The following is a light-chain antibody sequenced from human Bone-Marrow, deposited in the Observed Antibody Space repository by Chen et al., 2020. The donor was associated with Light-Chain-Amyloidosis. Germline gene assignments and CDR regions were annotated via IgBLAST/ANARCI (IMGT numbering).Light chain of an antibody. CDR3: QTWDTGIQV. V-gene: IGLV4-69*01. CDR2: VDSDGSH. Sequence: QVVVTQSPSASASLGTSVKLTCTLSSGHGNSAIAWHQQQPEKGPRFLMKVDSDGSHSKGDGIPDRFSGSRSGAARYLIISSLQSEDEADYFCQTWDTGIQVFGGGTKLTVL. J-gene: IGLJ3*02. CDR1: SGHGNSA.